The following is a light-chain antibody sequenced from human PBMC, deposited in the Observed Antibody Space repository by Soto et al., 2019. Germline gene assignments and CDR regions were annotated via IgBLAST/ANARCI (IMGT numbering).Light chain of an antibody. CDR3: QQSYSRPRT. Sequence: DIQMTQSPSSLSAYVGDRVTITCRASQSISTYLNWYLQKPGKAPNLLIYTTSILESGVPSRFSGSGSGTDFTLTISSLQPEDFATYFCQQSYSRPRTFGQGTKADIK. CDR1: QSISTY. V-gene: IGKV1-39*01. J-gene: IGKJ1*01. CDR2: TTS.